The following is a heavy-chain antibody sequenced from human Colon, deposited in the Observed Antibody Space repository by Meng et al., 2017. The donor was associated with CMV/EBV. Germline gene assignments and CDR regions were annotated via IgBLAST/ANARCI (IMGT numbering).Heavy chain of an antibody. D-gene: IGHD2-8*01. CDR3: AKGHTYCSTVNCYPDY. Sequence: GESLKISCAASGFTFNTYSMVWVRQAPGKGLEWVAFIRHDATKKYYVDSVKGRFTISRDNSKNTLSLEMNSLRPDDTAVYYCAKGHTYCSTVNCYPDYWGQGTLVTVSS. V-gene: IGHV3-30*02. CDR1: GFTFNTYS. CDR2: IRHDATKK. J-gene: IGHJ4*02.